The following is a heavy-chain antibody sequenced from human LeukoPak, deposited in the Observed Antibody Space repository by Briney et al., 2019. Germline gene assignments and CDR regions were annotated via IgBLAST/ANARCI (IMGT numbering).Heavy chain of an antibody. CDR2: IYHSGST. J-gene: IGHJ4*02. CDR1: SGSFSGYY. Sequence: SETLSLTCAGYSGSFSGYYWSWIRQPPGKGLEGIGEIYHSGSTNYNPSLKSRVTISVDTSKNQFSLKLSSVTAADTAVYYCARGFATMVRGVVLDFWGQGTLVTVSS. V-gene: IGHV4-34*01. CDR3: ARGFATMVRGVVLDF. D-gene: IGHD3-10*01.